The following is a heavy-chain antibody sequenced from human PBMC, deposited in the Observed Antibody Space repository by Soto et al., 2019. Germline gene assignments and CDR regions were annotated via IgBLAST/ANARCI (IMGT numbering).Heavy chain of an antibody. Sequence: ASVKVSCKASGYTFTSHGISWVRQAPGQGLEWMGWISGYNGNTNFTQRFRGRVTMTTDTSISTTYMELRSLTSEDTAVYYCTRAPRGIIVAPDYWGQGTLVTVSS. V-gene: IGHV1-18*01. D-gene: IGHD6-19*01. CDR3: TRAPRGIIVAPDY. CDR2: ISGYNGNT. J-gene: IGHJ4*02. CDR1: GYTFTSHG.